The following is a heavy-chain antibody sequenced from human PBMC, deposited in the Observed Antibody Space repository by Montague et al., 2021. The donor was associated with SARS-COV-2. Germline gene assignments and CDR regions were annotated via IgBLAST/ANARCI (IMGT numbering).Heavy chain of an antibody. J-gene: IGHJ6*02. Sequence: SETLSLTSAFYGGAYSGYTWSWIRQPPGKGPVWIGEINHSGGTNYNPSLKSRVTISVDTSKNQFSLKLSSVTAADTAVYYCARGSGCSGGSCYSEWDPYYYYGMDVWGQGTTVTVSS. V-gene: IGHV4-34*01. CDR1: GGAYSGYT. CDR3: ARGSGCSGGSCYSEWDPYYYYGMDV. CDR2: INHSGGT. D-gene: IGHD2-15*01.